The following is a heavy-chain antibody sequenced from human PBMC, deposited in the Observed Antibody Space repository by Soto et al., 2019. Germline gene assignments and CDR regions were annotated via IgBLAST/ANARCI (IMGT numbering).Heavy chain of an antibody. CDR3: ASYGSGSYYTGYYYGMDV. D-gene: IGHD3-10*01. CDR1: GFPFSSYS. V-gene: IGHV3-21*05. J-gene: IGHJ6*02. Sequence: GGSLRLSCAASGFPFSSYSMNWVRQAPGKGLEWVSYISSSSSYTNYADSVKGRFTISGDNAKNSLYLQMNSLRAEDTAVYYCASYGSGSYYTGYYYGMDVWGQGTTVTVSS. CDR2: ISSSSSYT.